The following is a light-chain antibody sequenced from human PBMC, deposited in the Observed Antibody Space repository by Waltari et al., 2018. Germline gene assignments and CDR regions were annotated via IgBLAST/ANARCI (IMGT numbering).Light chain of an antibody. CDR3: QTGGHGTWV. Sequence: LVLTQSPSASASLGASVKLTCTLSSGYSSNVIAWPQQQPGKGPRYLMKVNSDGSNRKGDDIPDRFSASNSGTECYLTISSLQSEDEADYYGQTGGHGTWVFGGGTKLTVL. CDR1: SGYSSNV. J-gene: IGLJ3*02. V-gene: IGLV4-69*01. CDR2: VNSDGSN.